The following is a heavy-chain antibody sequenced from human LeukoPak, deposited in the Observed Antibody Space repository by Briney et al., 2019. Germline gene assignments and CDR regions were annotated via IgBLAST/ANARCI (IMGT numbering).Heavy chain of an antibody. J-gene: IGHJ4*02. V-gene: IGHV4-38-2*02. CDR1: GYSISSGYY. CDR3: ARDDLKN. CDR2: IYHSGST. Sequence: SETLSLTCTVSGYSISSGYYWGWIRQPPGKGLEWIGSIYHSGSTYYNPSLKSRVTISVDTSKNQFSLKLSSVTAADTAVYYCARDDLKNWGQGTLVTVSS.